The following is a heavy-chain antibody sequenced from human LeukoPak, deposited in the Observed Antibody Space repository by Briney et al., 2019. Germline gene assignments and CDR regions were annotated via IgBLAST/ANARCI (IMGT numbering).Heavy chain of an antibody. V-gene: IGHV1-46*01. J-gene: IGHJ4*02. CDR3: ARVPSGSYRLYYFDY. CDR1: GYTFTSYY. D-gene: IGHD1-26*01. Sequence: GASVKVSCKASGYTFTSYYMHWVRQAPGQGLEWMGIINPSGGSTSYAQKFQGRVTMTRDTSTSTVYMELSSLRSEDTAVYYCARVPSGSYRLYYFDYWGQGTLVTVSS. CDR2: INPSGGST.